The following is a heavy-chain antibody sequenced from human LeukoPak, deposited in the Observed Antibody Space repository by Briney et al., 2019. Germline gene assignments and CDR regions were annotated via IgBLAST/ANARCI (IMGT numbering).Heavy chain of an antibody. J-gene: IGHJ4*02. CDR3: GRGIRAAGYSIDY. CDR2: INPDGGVT. CDR1: AFTFSSHW. D-gene: IGHD3-9*01. V-gene: IGHV3-74*01. Sequence: PGGSLRLSCAASAFTFSSHWMHWVRQVPGKGLVWVARINPDGGVTTYADSVKGRFTISRDNAKNTVYLEMNSLSADDTALYYCGRGIRAAGYSIDYWGQATLVTVSS.